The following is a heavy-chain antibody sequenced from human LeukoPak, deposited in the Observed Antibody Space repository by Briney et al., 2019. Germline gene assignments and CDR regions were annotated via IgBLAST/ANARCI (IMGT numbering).Heavy chain of an antibody. CDR2: IYTSGST. D-gene: IGHD6-19*01. V-gene: IGHV4-4*07. Sequence: SETLSLTCTVSGGSISGYYWTWIRQPAGKGLEWIGRIYTSGSTNYNPYLKSRVTMSVDTSKNQFSLKLSSVTAADTAVYYCARDPIHSRGCFDYWGQGTLVTVSS. J-gene: IGHJ4*02. CDR3: ARDPIHSRGCFDY. CDR1: GGSISGYY.